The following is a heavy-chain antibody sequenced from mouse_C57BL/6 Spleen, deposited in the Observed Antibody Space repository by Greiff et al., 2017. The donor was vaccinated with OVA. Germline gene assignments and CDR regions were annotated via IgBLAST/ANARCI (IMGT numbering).Heavy chain of an antibody. CDR3: YLDYYCSMAY. Sequence: QVQLQQPGAELVRPGTSVKLSCKASGYTFTSYWMHWVKQRPGQGLEWIGVIDPSDSYTNYNQKFKGKATLTVDTSSSTAYMQLSSLTSEDSAVYYCYLDYYCSMAYWGQGTLVTVSA. V-gene: IGHV1-59*01. CDR2: IDPSDSYT. D-gene: IGHD1-1*01. CDR1: GYTFTSYW. J-gene: IGHJ3*01.